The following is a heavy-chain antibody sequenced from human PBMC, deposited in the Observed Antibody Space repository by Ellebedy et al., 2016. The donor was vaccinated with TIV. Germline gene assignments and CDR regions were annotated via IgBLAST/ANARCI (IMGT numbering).Heavy chain of an antibody. CDR2: INHSGST. J-gene: IGHJ4*02. Sequence: GSLRLSCAVYGGSFSGYYWSWIRQPPGKGLEWIGEINHSGSTNYNPSLKSRVTISVDTSKNQFSLKLSSVTAADTAVYYCARGEVGATTGLYVYWGQGTLITVSS. D-gene: IGHD1-26*01. V-gene: IGHV4-34*01. CDR3: ARGEVGATTGLYVY. CDR1: GGSFSGYY.